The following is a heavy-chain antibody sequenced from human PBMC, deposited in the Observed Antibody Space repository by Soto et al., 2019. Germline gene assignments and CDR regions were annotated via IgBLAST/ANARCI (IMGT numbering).Heavy chain of an antibody. Sequence: SETLSLTCTVSGGSISSYYWSWIRQPPGKGLEWIGYIYYSGSTNYNPSLKSRVTISVDTSKNQFSLKLSSVTAADTAVYYCARGWIRTWFDPWGQGTLVTSPQ. V-gene: IGHV4-59*01. D-gene: IGHD1-1*01. CDR1: GGSISSYY. J-gene: IGHJ5*02. CDR2: IYYSGST. CDR3: ARGWIRTWFDP.